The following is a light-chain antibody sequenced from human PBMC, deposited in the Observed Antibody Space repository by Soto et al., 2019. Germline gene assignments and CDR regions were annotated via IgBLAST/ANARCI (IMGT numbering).Light chain of an antibody. J-gene: IGKJ1*01. V-gene: IGKV3-15*01. CDR2: GAS. CDR1: QSVSSN. CDR3: QQYNNWWT. Sequence: DIVMTQSPATLSVSPGERATLSCRASQSVSSNLAWYQQKPGQAPRLLIYGASTRATGIPARFSGSGSGTEFTLTISSLQSEDFAVYFCQQYNNWWTFGQGTKVDIK.